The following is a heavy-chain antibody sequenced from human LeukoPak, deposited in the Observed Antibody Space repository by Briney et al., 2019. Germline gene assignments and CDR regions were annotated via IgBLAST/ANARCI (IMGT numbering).Heavy chain of an antibody. CDR3: ARAHTTVTRGGWFDP. V-gene: IGHV3-7*01. J-gene: IGHJ5*02. CDR1: GFTFSSYW. D-gene: IGHD4-11*01. CDR2: IKQDGSEK. Sequence: GGSLRLSCAASGFTFSSYWMSWVRQAPGKGLEWVANIKQDGSEKYYVDSVKGRFTISRDNAKNSLYLQMNSLRAEDTAVYYCARAHTTVTRGGWFDPWGQGTLVTVSS.